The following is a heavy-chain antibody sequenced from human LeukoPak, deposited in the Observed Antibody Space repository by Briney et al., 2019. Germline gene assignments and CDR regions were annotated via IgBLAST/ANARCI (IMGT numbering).Heavy chain of an antibody. CDR2: ISGSSIYI. J-gene: IGHJ4*02. CDR1: GFTFSTYS. D-gene: IGHD3-22*01. CDR3: ARDPPYYDSSGYYYDY. Sequence: GGSLRLSCAASGFTFSTYSMNWVRQAPGKGLEWVSSISGSSIYIYYADSVKGRFTISRDNAKNSLYLQMNSLRAEDTAVYYCARDPPYYDSSGYYYDYWGQGTLVTVS. V-gene: IGHV3-21*01.